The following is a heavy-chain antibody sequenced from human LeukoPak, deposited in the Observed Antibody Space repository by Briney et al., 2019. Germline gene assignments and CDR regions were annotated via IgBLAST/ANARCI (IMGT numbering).Heavy chain of an antibody. V-gene: IGHV2-5*02. CDR3: AHSPPALTGDLQYYFDY. CDR1: GFSLSTSGVG. J-gene: IGHJ4*02. Sequence: SGPTLVKPTQTLTLTCTFSGFSLSTSGVGVGWIRQPPGKALEWLALFYWGDDKRYSPSLKSRLTITKDTSKNQVVLTMTNMDPVDTATYYCAHSPPALTGDLQYYFDYWGQGTLVTVSS. D-gene: IGHD7-27*01. CDR2: FYWGDDK.